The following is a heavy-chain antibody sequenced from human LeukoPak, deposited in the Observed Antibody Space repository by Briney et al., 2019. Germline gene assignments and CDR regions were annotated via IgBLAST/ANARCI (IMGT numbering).Heavy chain of an antibody. CDR1: GYTFTSYY. Sequence: ASAKVSCKASGYTFTSYYMHWVRQAPGQGPEWMGIINPSGGSTSYAQKFQGRVTMTRDTSTSTVYMELSGLRSEDTAVYYCARDLSRRGLYSSSSDYYYMDVWGKGTTVTASS. D-gene: IGHD6-6*01. J-gene: IGHJ6*03. CDR3: ARDLSRRGLYSSSSDYYYMDV. V-gene: IGHV1-46*01. CDR2: INPSGGST.